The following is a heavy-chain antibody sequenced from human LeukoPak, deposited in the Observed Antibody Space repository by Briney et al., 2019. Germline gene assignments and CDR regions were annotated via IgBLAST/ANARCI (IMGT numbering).Heavy chain of an antibody. Sequence: SETLSLTCAVYGGSFSGYYWSWIRQPPGKGLEWIGEINHSGSTNYNPSLKSRVTISVDTSKNQFSLKLSSVTAADTAVYYCARMLAWIQLWPSSYFDYWGQGTLVTVSS. CDR3: ARMLAWIQLWPSSYFDY. CDR2: INHSGST. CDR1: GGSFSGYY. D-gene: IGHD5-18*01. J-gene: IGHJ4*02. V-gene: IGHV4-34*01.